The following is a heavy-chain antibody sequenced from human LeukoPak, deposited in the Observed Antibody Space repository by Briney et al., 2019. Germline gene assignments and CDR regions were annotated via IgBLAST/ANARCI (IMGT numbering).Heavy chain of an antibody. V-gene: IGHV1-46*03. J-gene: IGHJ4*02. Sequence: ASVKLSCEASGYTFTNYAMHWVRQAPGQGLEWVGVINWSGGSTSYAQTLQGRFTITRDNSTNTVYMEMSSLRAEDTAVYYCARVRYSYGSEYWGKGAMVT. D-gene: IGHD5-18*01. CDR1: GYTFTNYA. CDR2: INWSGGST. CDR3: ARVRYSYGSEY.